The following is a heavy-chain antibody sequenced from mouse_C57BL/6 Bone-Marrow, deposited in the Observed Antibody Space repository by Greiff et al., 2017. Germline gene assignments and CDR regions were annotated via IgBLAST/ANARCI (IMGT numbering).Heavy chain of an antibody. D-gene: IGHD1-1*01. CDR2: ISSGGSYT. Sequence: DVHLVESGGDLVKPGGSLKLSCAASGFTFSSYGMSWVRQTPDKRLEWVATISSGGSYTYYPDSVKGRCTISRDNAKNTLYLQMSSLKSEDTAMYYCARGITTSFDYWGQGTTLTVSS. CDR1: GFTFSSYG. J-gene: IGHJ2*01. CDR3: ARGITTSFDY. V-gene: IGHV5-6*01.